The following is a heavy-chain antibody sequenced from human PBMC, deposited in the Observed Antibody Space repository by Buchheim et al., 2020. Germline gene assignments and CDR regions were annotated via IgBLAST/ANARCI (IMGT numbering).Heavy chain of an antibody. CDR1: GFTFSDYS. CDR3: ARGGGSLSFDY. D-gene: IGHD3-10*01. CDR2: ISSGSSTI. J-gene: IGHJ4*02. V-gene: IGHV3-48*02. Sequence: EVQLVESGGGLVQPGGSLRLFCAASGFTFSDYSMNWVRQAPGKGLEWVSYISSGSSTIYYADSVKGRFTISRDNAKNSLHLQMNSLRDEDTAAYYCARGGGSLSFDYWGQGTL.